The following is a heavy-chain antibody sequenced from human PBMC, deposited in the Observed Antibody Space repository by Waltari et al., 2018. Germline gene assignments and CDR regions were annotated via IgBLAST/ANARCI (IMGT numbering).Heavy chain of an antibody. V-gene: IGHV3-23*01. D-gene: IGHD3-3*01. J-gene: IGHJ6*02. CDR1: GFTFSSYA. CDR3: AKTPKGNDFWSGFYYYGMDV. Sequence: EVQLLESGGGLVQPGGSLRLSCAASGFTFSSYAMSWVRQAPGKGLGWVSAISGSGGSTYYADSVKGRFTISRDNSKNTLYLQMNSLRAEDTAVYYCAKTPKGNDFWSGFYYYGMDVWGQGTTVTVSS. CDR2: ISGSGGST.